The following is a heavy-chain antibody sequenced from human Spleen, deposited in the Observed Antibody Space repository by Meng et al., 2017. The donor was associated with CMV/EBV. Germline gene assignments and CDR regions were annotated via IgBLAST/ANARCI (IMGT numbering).Heavy chain of an antibody. V-gene: IGHV4-34*01. CDR1: GGSFSGYY. CDR3: ARLTTKGYYYYYGMDV. J-gene: IGHJ6*02. CDR2: INHSGST. Sequence: SETLSLTCAVYGGSFSGYYWSWISQPPGKGLEWIGEINHSGSTNYNPSLKSRVTISVDTSKNQFSLKLSSVTAADTAVYYCARLTTKGYYYYYGMDVWGQGTTVTVSS. D-gene: IGHD4-17*01.